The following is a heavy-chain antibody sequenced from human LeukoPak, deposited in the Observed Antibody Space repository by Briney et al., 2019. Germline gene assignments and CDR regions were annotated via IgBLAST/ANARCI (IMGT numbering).Heavy chain of an antibody. J-gene: IGHJ4*02. V-gene: IGHV4-34*01. CDR2: INHSGST. Sequence: SETLSLTCAVYGGSLSGYYWSWIRQPPGRGLEWIGEINHSGSTNYNPSLKSRVTMSVDTSKNQFSLKLSSVTAADTAVYYCARDVRQSTYYYDSSGYYYSYYFDYWGQGTLVTVSS. D-gene: IGHD3-22*01. CDR3: ARDVRQSTYYYDSSGYYYSYYFDY. CDR1: GGSLSGYY.